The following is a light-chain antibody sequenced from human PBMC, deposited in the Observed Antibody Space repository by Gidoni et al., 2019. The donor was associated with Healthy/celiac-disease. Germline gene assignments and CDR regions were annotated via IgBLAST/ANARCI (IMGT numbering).Light chain of an antibody. CDR2: LGS. CDR1: QSLLHSNGYNY. Sequence: DIVMTQSLLSLPVTPGEPASISCRSSQSLLHSNGYNYLDWYLQKPGQSPQLLIYLGSNRASGVPDRFSASGSGTDFTLKISRVEAEDIGVYYCMQALQTPWTFGQGTKVEIK. CDR3: MQALQTPWT. J-gene: IGKJ1*01. V-gene: IGKV2-28*01.